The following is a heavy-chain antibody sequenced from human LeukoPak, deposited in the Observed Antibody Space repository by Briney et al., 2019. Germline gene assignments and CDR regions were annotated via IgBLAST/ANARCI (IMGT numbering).Heavy chain of an antibody. Sequence: GGSLRLSCAASGFTVSSNYMSWVRQAPGKGLEWVSLFYRGGSTYYADSVTGRFTISRDYSKNALCLQMNSLRAEDTAVCYCARVRRLGSDFDYWGQGTLVTVSS. CDR2: FYRGGST. V-gene: IGHV3-66*01. D-gene: IGHD3-10*01. J-gene: IGHJ4*02. CDR3: ARVRRLGSDFDY. CDR1: GFTVSSNY.